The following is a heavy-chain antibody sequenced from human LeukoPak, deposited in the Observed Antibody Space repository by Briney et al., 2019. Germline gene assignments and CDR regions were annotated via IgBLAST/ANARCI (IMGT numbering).Heavy chain of an antibody. J-gene: IGHJ4*02. CDR3: ARGLDDYVWGTFFDY. CDR2: IIPILGIA. CDR1: GGTFSSYA. V-gene: IGHV1-69*04. D-gene: IGHD3-16*01. Sequence: VASVKVSCKASGGTFSSYAISWVRQAPGQGLEWMGRIIPILGIANYAQKFQGRVTITADKSTSTAYMELSSLRSEDTAVYYCARGLDDYVWGTFFDYWGQGTLVTVSS.